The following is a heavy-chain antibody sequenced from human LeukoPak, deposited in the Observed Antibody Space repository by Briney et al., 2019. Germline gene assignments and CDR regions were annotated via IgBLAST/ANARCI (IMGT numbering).Heavy chain of an antibody. V-gene: IGHV3-23*01. J-gene: IGHJ4*02. CDR3: AKVGGYCSSTSCSDY. Sequence: PGGSLRLSCEASGLTFSNYYMHWVRQAPGKGLEWVSAISGSGGSTYYADSVKGRFTISRDNSKNTLYLQMNSLRAEDTAVYYCAKVGGYCSSTSCSDYWGQGTLVTVSS. CDR2: ISGSGGST. D-gene: IGHD2-2*01. CDR1: GLTFSNYY.